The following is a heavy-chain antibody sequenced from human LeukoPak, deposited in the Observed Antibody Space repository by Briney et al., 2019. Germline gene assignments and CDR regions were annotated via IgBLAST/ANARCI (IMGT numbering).Heavy chain of an antibody. CDR3: ASDSGYCGGGSCYPTYLDY. CDR2: IIPMFGTA. J-gene: IGHJ4*02. D-gene: IGHD2-15*01. Sequence: SVKVSSKASGGTFNNYTINWVRQAPGQGLEWVGGIIPMFGTANYAQKFQGRVTITTDESTSTAYMELSSLRSEDTAVYYCASDSGYCGGGSCYPTYLDYCGQGTLVTVSS. CDR1: GGTFNNYT. V-gene: IGHV1-69*05.